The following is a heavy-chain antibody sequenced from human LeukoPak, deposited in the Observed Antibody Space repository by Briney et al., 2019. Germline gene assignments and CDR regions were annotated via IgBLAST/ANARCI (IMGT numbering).Heavy chain of an antibody. CDR1: GGSISNYY. CDR3: ARQGVATAIDY. J-gene: IGHJ4*02. D-gene: IGHD2-21*02. CDR2: ISASGNT. Sequence: SETLSLTCTVSGGSISNYYWSWIRQLAGKGLEWIGRISASGNTNYNPSLKSRVTMSVDTSMNLFALKLSSVTAADTAVYYCARQGVATAIDYWGQGTLVTVS. V-gene: IGHV4-4*07.